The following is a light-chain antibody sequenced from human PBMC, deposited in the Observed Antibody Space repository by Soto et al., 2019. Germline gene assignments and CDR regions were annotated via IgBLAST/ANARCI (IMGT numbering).Light chain of an antibody. CDR3: QQYYSWPSIT. V-gene: IGKV3-15*01. Sequence: IAISVSPPSVSVPYPASATLSCRASQSASSNLAWYQQKPGQAPRLLIYGASTRATGIPARFSGSGSGTEFTLTISSLQSEDYAVYYCQQYYSWPSITFGQGTQLDIK. J-gene: IGKJ5*01. CDR1: QSASSN. CDR2: GAS.